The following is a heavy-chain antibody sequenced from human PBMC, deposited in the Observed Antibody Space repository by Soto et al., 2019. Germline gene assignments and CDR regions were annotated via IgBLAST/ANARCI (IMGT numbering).Heavy chain of an antibody. CDR1: GGSISNSLYY. CDR2: TYYSGNT. J-gene: IGHJ4*02. V-gene: IGHV4-39*01. CDR3: ARRAAAGQYQFDL. D-gene: IGHD6-13*01. Sequence: QVQLQESGPGLVKPSETLSLTCTVSGGSISNSLYYWGWIRQPPGKGLEWIGTTYYSGNTYYNPSLSSRLTMPVDTSKNQFSLILSSVTAADTAVYFCARRAAAGQYQFDLWGQGTLVTVSS.